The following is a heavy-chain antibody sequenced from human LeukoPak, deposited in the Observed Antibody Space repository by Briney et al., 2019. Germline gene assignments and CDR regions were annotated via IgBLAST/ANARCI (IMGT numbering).Heavy chain of an antibody. J-gene: IGHJ6*03. CDR3: ARGGSFYYYMDV. V-gene: IGHV4-4*07. CDR2: IYDIGST. D-gene: IGHD3-10*01. CDR1: PDSVTDYY. Sequence: SETLSLTCTVSPDSVTDYYWSWIRQPVGKGLEWIGYIYDIGSTSYNPSLQSRVTMSVDRSKNQFSLKLTSVTAADTAVYYCARGGSFYYYMDVWGKGTTVTVSS.